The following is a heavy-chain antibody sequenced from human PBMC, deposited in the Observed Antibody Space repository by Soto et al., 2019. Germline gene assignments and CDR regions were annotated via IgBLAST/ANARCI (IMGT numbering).Heavy chain of an antibody. J-gene: IGHJ5*02. Sequence: QVQLVQSGAEVKKPGSSVKVSCKASGGTFSSYTISWVRQAPGQGLEWMGRIIPILGIANYAQKFQGRVTITADKXTXTXCMELSSLRSEDTAVYYCARANGGYCSGGSCYWFDPWGQGTLVTVSS. CDR1: GGTFSSYT. CDR2: IIPILGIA. V-gene: IGHV1-69*02. D-gene: IGHD2-15*01. CDR3: ARANGGYCSGGSCYWFDP.